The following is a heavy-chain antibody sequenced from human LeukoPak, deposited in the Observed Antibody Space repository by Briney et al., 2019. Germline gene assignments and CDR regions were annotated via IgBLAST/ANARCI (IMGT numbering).Heavy chain of an antibody. CDR2: INPDGSST. V-gene: IGHV3-74*01. D-gene: IGHD1-1*01. CDR3: ARQGYPGTPDY. J-gene: IGHJ4*02. Sequence: PGGSLRLSCAASGCTFRNYWMHWVRQAPGKGLVWVSRINPDGSSTGYADSVKGRFTISRDNAKNTLYLQMNGLRAEDAAVFHCARQGYPGTPDYWGQGTLVTVSS. CDR1: GCTFRNYW.